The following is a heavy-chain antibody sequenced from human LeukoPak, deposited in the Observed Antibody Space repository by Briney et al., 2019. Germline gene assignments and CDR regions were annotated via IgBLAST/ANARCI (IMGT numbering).Heavy chain of an antibody. V-gene: IGHV4-34*01. J-gene: IGHJ5*02. D-gene: IGHD6-13*01. CDR3: ARSGAGTAGSWWFDP. CDR1: GGSISSYY. Sequence: SETLSLTCTVSGGSISSYYWSWIRQPPGKGLEWIGEINHSGSTNYNPSLKSRVTISVDTSKNQFSLKLSSVTAADTAVYYCARSGAGTAGSWWFDPWGQGTLVTVSS. CDR2: INHSGST.